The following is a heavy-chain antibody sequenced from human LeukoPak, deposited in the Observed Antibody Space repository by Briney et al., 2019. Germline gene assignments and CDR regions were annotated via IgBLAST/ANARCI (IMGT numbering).Heavy chain of an antibody. Sequence: PGGSLRLSCAASGFTFSDYYMSWLRQAPGKGLEWVSYISSSGSTIYYADSVKGRFTISRDNAKNSLYLQMNSLRAEDTAVYYCARVSGSSWYGHYFDYWGQGTLVTVSS. CDR3: ARVSGSSWYGHYFDY. V-gene: IGHV3-11*04. CDR2: ISSSGSTI. J-gene: IGHJ4*02. CDR1: GFTFSDYY. D-gene: IGHD6-13*01.